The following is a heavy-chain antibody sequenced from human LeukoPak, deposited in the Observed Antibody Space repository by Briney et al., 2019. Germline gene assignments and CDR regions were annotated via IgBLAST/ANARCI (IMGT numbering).Heavy chain of an antibody. Sequence: PGGSLRLSCAASGFTFSGYSMNWVRQAPGKGLEWVSSISSSSSYIYYADSVKGRFTISRDNAKDSLYLQMNSLRAEDTAVYYCARGYYYDSSGYWNWFDPWGQGTLVTVSS. CDR3: ARGYYYDSSGYWNWFDP. V-gene: IGHV3-21*01. CDR1: GFTFSGYS. CDR2: ISSSSSYI. J-gene: IGHJ5*02. D-gene: IGHD3-22*01.